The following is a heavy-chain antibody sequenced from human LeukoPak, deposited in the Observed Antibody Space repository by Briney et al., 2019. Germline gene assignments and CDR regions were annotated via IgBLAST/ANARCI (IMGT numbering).Heavy chain of an antibody. Sequence: ASVKVSCKVSGYTFTGYYMHWLRQAPGQGLEWMGRINPNSGGTNYAQKFQGRVTMTRDTSISTAYMELSRLRSDDTAVYYCATDAYYYDSSGYSTSVHYFDYWGQGTLVTVSS. J-gene: IGHJ4*02. V-gene: IGHV1-2*06. CDR3: ATDAYYYDSSGYSTSVHYFDY. CDR1: GYTFTGYY. CDR2: INPNSGGT. D-gene: IGHD3-22*01.